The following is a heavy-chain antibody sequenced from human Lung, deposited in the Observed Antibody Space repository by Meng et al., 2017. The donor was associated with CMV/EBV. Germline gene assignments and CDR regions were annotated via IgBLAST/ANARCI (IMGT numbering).Heavy chain of an antibody. Sequence: CKASGYTFRSYDINWVRQATGLGLEWMGWMDPNSGNTGYAQKFQGRVTFTRNTSISTAYMELSSLRSEDTAVYYCARARIAALLAFDHWGQGTLVTVSS. J-gene: IGHJ4*02. CDR2: MDPNSGNT. V-gene: IGHV1-8*03. CDR1: GYTFRSYD. CDR3: ARARIAALLAFDH. D-gene: IGHD6-13*01.